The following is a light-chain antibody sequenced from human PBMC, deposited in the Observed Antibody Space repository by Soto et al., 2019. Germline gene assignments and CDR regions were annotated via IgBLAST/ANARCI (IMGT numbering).Light chain of an antibody. Sequence: DIVMTQSPYSLAVSLGERATINCKSSQSVLYSSNNKNYLAWYQQKPGQPPKLLIYWAATRESGVPDRFSGSGSGTDFTLTISSLQAEDVAVYYCQQYYSTPVTFGPGTKVDIK. CDR2: WAA. CDR3: QQYYSTPVT. V-gene: IGKV4-1*01. J-gene: IGKJ3*01. CDR1: QSVLYSSNNKNY.